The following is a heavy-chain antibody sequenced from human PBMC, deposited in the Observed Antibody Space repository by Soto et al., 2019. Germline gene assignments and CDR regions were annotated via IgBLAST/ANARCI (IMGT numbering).Heavy chain of an antibody. J-gene: IGHJ5*02. CDR3: ARGRQQPRYNWFDP. CDR2: IYYSGST. Sequence: SETLSLTGTVSGGSISSGGYYWSWIRQHPGKGLEWIGYIYYSGSTYYNPSLKSRVTISVDTSKNQFSLKLSSVTAADTAVYYCARGRQQPRYNWFDPWGQGTLVTV. D-gene: IGHD6-13*01. CDR1: GGSISSGGYY. V-gene: IGHV4-31*03.